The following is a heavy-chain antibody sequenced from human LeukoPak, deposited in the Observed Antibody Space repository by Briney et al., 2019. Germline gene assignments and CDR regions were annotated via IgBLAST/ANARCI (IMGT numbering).Heavy chain of an antibody. CDR3: AKDQGFYDSGSYSAASDI. CDR2: ISGRAERT. D-gene: IGHD3-10*01. J-gene: IGHJ3*02. V-gene: IGHV3-23*01. Sequence: PGGSLRLSCSASGFTFSTYAMGWFRQAPGKGLEWVSVISGRAERTYYADSVKGRFTISRDNSMDTLYLQMNSLSTEDTAVYYCAKDQGFYDSGSYSAASDIWGQGTMVTVSS. CDR1: GFTFSTYA.